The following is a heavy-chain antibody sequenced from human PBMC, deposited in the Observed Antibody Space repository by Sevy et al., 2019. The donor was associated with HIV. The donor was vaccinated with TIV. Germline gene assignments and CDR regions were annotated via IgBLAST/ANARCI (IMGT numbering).Heavy chain of an antibody. CDR2: IYYSGST. V-gene: IGHV4-61*01. J-gene: IGHJ5*02. CDR1: GGSVSSGSYY. D-gene: IGHD3-10*01. CDR3: ARDTFESGNWFDP. Sequence: SETLSLTCTVSGGSVSSGSYYWSWIRQPPGKGLEWIGYIYYSGSTNYNPSLKSRVTISVDTSKNQFSLKLSSVTAADTAVYYCARDTFESGNWFDPWGQGTLVTVSS.